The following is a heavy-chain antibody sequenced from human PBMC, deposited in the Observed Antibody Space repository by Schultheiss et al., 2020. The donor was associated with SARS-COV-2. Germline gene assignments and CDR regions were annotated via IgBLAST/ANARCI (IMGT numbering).Heavy chain of an antibody. J-gene: IGHJ4*02. D-gene: IGHD5-18*01. CDR1: GFTFSSYA. CDR2: ISSNGGST. V-gene: IGHV3-64*02. Sequence: GGSLRLSCAASGFTFSSYAMHWVRQAPGKGLEYVSAISSNGGSTYYADSVKGRFTISRDNSKNTLYLQMNSLRTEDTAVYYCARDRKIQLPDFDYWGQGTLVTVSS. CDR3: ARDRKIQLPDFDY.